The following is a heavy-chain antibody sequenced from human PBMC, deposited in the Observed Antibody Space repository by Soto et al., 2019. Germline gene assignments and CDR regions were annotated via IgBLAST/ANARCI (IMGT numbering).Heavy chain of an antibody. Sequence: GGSLRISCGASGFTFRSFSMNWVRQAPAKGLEWVSTISSNSAYIYYTDALRGRFTISRDNAKNSLHLQMNSLRAEDTAVYYCTRDASRDSSARGWFDPWGPGTLVTVSS. V-gene: IGHV3-21*01. CDR3: TRDASRDSSARGWFDP. J-gene: IGHJ5*02. D-gene: IGHD6-13*01. CDR2: ISSNSAYI. CDR1: GFTFRSFS.